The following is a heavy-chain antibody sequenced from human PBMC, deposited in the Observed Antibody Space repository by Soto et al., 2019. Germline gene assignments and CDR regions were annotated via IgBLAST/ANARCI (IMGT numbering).Heavy chain of an antibody. V-gene: IGHV1-69*13. J-gene: IGHJ6*02. CDR3: ASREYFDWLYARQTYYYYGMDV. CDR2: IIPIFGTA. Sequence: GASVKVSCKASGGTFSSYAISWVRQAPGQGLEWMGGIIPIFGTANYAQKFQGRVTITADESTSTAYMELSSLRSEDTAVFYCASREYFDWLYARQTYYYYGMDVWGQGTTVTVSS. CDR1: GGTFSSYA. D-gene: IGHD3-9*01.